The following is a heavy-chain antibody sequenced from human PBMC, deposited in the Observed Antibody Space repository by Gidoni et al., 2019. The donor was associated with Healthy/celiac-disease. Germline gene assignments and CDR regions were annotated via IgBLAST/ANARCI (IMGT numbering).Heavy chain of an antibody. CDR3: AKLSFDDFWSGNFDY. V-gene: IGHV3-23*04. CDR1: GFTFSSYA. D-gene: IGHD3-3*01. CDR2: ISGSGGST. Sequence: EVQLVESGGGLVQPGGSLRLSCASSGFTFSSYAMSWVRQAPGKGLGWVAAISGSGGSTYYADSVKGRFTISRDNSKNTLYLQMNSLRAEDTAVYYCAKLSFDDFWSGNFDYWGQGTLVTVSS. J-gene: IGHJ4*02.